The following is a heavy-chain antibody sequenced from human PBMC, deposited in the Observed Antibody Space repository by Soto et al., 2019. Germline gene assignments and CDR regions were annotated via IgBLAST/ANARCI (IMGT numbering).Heavy chain of an antibody. CDR2: ISAYNGNT. D-gene: IGHD4-17*01. CDR3: ARELGSDYGGKNWFDP. V-gene: IGHV1-18*01. CDR1: GYTFTSYG. Sequence: GASVKVSCKASGYTFTSYGISWVRQAPGQGLEWMGWISAYNGNTNYAQKLQGRVTMTTDTSTSTAYMELRSLRSDDTAVYYCARELGSDYGGKNWFDPWGQGTLVTVSS. J-gene: IGHJ5*02.